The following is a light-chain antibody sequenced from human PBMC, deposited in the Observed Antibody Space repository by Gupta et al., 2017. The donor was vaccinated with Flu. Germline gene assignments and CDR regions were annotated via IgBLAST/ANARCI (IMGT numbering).Light chain of an antibody. CDR1: QSLVYEDGKTY. CDR2: KVS. J-gene: IGKJ2*01. Sequence: VTLGQPAAISCWSSQSLVYEDGKTYLNWFQQRPGQSPRRLLYKVSDRDPGVPDRFSGSGSVTYFTLQISSVEAEDVGVYYCMQCTRWPYTFGRGTRLEIK. CDR3: MQCTRWPYT. V-gene: IGKV2-30*01.